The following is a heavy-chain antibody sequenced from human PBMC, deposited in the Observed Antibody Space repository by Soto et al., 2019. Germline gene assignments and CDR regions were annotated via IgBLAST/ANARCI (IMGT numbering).Heavy chain of an antibody. Sequence: SETLSLTCTVSGGSISSSSYSWGWIRQPPGKGLEWIGSLYYSGSTYYNPSLKSRVTISVDTSKNQFSLKLSSVTAADTAVYYGARRVEYSSSWYLSGMDVWGQGTTVTVSS. D-gene: IGHD6-13*01. CDR2: LYYSGST. V-gene: IGHV4-39*01. CDR1: GGSISSSSYS. J-gene: IGHJ6*02. CDR3: ARRVEYSSSWYLSGMDV.